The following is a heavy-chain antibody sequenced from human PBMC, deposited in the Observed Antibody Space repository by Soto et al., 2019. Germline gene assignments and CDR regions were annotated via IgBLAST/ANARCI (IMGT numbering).Heavy chain of an antibody. CDR3: ARGMGSVDY. D-gene: IGHD1-26*01. CDR2: MNPKSGYT. J-gene: IGHJ4*02. Sequence: QVQLVQSGTQVKKPGTSVRISCKTSGYTFSTYDINWVRQAAGQGLEWMGWMNPKSGYTGSARKFQGRVTMTRDTSMTTAYMELSSLRSEDTAVYYWARGMGSVDYGGQGLLITFSS. V-gene: IGHV1-8*01. CDR1: GYTFSTYD.